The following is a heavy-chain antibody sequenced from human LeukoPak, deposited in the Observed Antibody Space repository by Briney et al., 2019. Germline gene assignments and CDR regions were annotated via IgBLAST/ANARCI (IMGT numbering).Heavy chain of an antibody. CDR1: GFTFSSYS. D-gene: IGHD4-17*01. V-gene: IGHV3-21*01. CDR2: ISSSSSYI. J-gene: IGHJ5*02. Sequence: RGSLRLSCAASGFTFSSYSMNWVRQAPGKGLEWVSSISSSSSYIYYADSVKGRFTISRDNAKNSLYLQMNSLRAEDTAVYYCATLTTVTSIENWFDHWGQGTLVTVSS. CDR3: ATLTTVTSIENWFDH.